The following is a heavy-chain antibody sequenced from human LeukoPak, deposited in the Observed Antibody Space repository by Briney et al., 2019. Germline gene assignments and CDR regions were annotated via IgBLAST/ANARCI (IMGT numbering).Heavy chain of an antibody. J-gene: IGHJ4*02. V-gene: IGHV4-59*08. Sequence: SETLSLTCTVSGGSISSYYWSWIRQPPGKGLDWIGYIYYSGSTNYNPSLKSRVTISVDTSKNQFSLKLSSATAADTAVYYCARLNIVVVPAAMGPATYFDYWGQGTLVTVSS. CDR3: ARLNIVVVPAAMGPATYFDY. D-gene: IGHD2-2*01. CDR2: IYYSGST. CDR1: GGSISSYY.